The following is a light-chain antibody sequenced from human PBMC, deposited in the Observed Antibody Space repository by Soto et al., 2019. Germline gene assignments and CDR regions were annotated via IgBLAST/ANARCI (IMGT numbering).Light chain of an antibody. J-gene: IGKJ4*01. Sequence: DIQMTQSPSTLSASVGDRVTITCRASQSIRSWLAWYQQKQGKAPKLLIYKASSLESGVPSRFSGSGSGTEFTLTITSLQPDDFATYYCQHYNSYPLAFGGGTKVDIK. CDR2: KAS. V-gene: IGKV1-5*03. CDR1: QSIRSW. CDR3: QHYNSYPLA.